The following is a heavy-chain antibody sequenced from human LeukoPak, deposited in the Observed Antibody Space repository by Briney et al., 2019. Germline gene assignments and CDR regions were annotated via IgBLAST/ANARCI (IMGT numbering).Heavy chain of an antibody. CDR3: ARVPGSSGWNYYFDY. D-gene: IGHD6-19*01. J-gene: IGHJ4*02. CDR1: GFTFSSYD. CDR2: ISSSSNYI. Sequence: PGGSLRLSCAASGFTFSSYDMNWVRQAPGKGLEWVSSISSSSNYIHYADSVKGRFTISRDNAKNSLYLQMNSLRAEDTAVYYCARVPGSSGWNYYFDYWGQGTLVTVSS. V-gene: IGHV3-21*01.